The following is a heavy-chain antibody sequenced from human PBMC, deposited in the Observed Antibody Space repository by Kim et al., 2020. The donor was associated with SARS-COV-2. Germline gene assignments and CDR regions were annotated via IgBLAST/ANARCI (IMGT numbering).Heavy chain of an antibody. Sequence: VKGRFTLSRGNAKNTLYLQMNSLRAEDTAVYYCARAFGYYDSSGYFPFDYWGQGTLVTVSS. V-gene: IGHV3-74*01. J-gene: IGHJ4*02. D-gene: IGHD3-22*01. CDR3: ARAFGYYDSSGYFPFDY.